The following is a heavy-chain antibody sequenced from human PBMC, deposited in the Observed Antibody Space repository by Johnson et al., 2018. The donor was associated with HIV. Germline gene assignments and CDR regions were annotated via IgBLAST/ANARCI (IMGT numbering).Heavy chain of an antibody. CDR2: ISGSGGST. CDR3: VRDVGPLDI. Sequence: VQLVESGGGLVQPGGSLRLSCAASGFTFSSYWMSWVRQAPGKGLEWVSAISGSGGSTYYADSVKGRFTIYRDNARNSLYLQMNSLRVEDTAVYYCVRDVGPLDIWGQGTLVTVSS. V-gene: IGHV3-23*04. CDR1: GFTFSSYW. J-gene: IGHJ3*02.